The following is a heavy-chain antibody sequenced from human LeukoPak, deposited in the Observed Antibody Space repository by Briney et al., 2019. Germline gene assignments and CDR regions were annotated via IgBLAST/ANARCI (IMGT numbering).Heavy chain of an antibody. Sequence: PSETLSLTCAVYGGSFSGYSWNWIRQPPGMGLEWIGYIYHTGHTYYNPSLKSRVTISVDRSKNQFSLKLSSVTAADTAVYYCARDSGDYPYYFDSWGQGALVTVSS. CDR3: ARDSGDYPYYFDS. CDR1: GGSFSGYS. J-gene: IGHJ4*02. V-gene: IGHV4-30-2*01. D-gene: IGHD3-10*01. CDR2: IYHTGHT.